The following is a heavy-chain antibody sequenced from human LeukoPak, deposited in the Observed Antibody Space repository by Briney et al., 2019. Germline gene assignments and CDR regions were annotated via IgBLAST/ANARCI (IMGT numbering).Heavy chain of an antibody. CDR1: GYTLTELS. CDR2: FDPEDGET. Sequence: ASVKVSCKVSGYTLTELSMNWVRQAPGKGLEWRGRFDPEDGETIYAQKFQGRVTMTADTSTDTVYMELSSLRSEDTAVYYCATEGKMVRGVYTDYWGQGTLVTVSS. J-gene: IGHJ4*02. CDR3: ATEGKMVRGVYTDY. V-gene: IGHV1-24*01. D-gene: IGHD3-10*01.